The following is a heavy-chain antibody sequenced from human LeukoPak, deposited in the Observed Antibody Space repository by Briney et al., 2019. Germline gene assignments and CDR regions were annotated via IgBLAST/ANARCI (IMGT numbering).Heavy chain of an antibody. CDR2: ISGSGGST. V-gene: IGHV3-23*01. CDR3: AKARMGIAAAGTFFDY. D-gene: IGHD6-13*01. J-gene: IGHJ4*02. CDR1: GFTFSSYA. Sequence: GGSLRLSCAASGFTFSSYAMSWVRQAPGKGLEWVSAISGSGGSTYYADSVKGRFTISRDNSKNTLYLQMNSLRAEDTAVYYCAKARMGIAAAGTFFDYWPGNPGHRLL.